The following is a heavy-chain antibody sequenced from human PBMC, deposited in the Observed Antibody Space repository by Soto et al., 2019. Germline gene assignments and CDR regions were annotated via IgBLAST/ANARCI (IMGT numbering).Heavy chain of an antibody. CDR3: ASAYYYDSSGYYPLDY. J-gene: IGHJ4*02. V-gene: IGHV1-69*02. CDR2: IIPILGIA. D-gene: IGHD3-22*01. CDR1: GGTFSSYT. Sequence: SVKVSCEASGGTFSSYTISWVRQAPGQGLEWMGRIIPILGIANYAQKFQGRVTITADKSTSTAYMELSSLRSEDTAVYYCASAYYYDSSGYYPLDYWGQGTLVTVSS.